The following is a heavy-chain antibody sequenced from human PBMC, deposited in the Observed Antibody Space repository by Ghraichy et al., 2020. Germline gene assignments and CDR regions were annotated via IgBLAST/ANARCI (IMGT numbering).Heavy chain of an antibody. J-gene: IGHJ4*02. CDR3: ARFSQEAAAGLTNYYYFDY. V-gene: IGHV3-21*01. Sequence: GGSLRLSCAASGFTFRNYIMNWVRQAPGKGLEWVSSISGSSNKIYYADSVKGRFTISRDNAKNSLYLQMNNLRAEDTAVYYCARFSQEAAAGLTNYYYFDYWGQGTLVTVSS. D-gene: IGHD6-13*01. CDR1: GFTFRNYI. CDR2: ISGSSNKI.